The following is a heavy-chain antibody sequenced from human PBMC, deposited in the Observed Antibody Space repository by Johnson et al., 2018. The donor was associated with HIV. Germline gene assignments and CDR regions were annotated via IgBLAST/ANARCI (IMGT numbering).Heavy chain of an antibody. CDR1: GFTVSSTY. CDR2: LYSDGRT. CDR3: ARRCSRSSCSHGAVDI. D-gene: IGHD2-2*01. V-gene: IGHV3-53*01. J-gene: IGHJ3*02. Sequence: VQLVESGGDLIQPGGSLRLSCAASGFTVSSTYMSWVRQAPGKGLEWLSVLYSDGRTYYADSVKGRFTISRDGSKNTLFLQMNSLRAEDTAVYYCARRCSRSSCSHGAVDIWGQGTVVTVAS.